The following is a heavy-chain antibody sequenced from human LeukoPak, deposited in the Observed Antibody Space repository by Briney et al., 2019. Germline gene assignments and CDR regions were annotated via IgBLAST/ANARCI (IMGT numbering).Heavy chain of an antibody. D-gene: IGHD3-3*01. CDR2: ISGSGGST. J-gene: IGHJ4*02. Sequence: GGSLRLSCAASGFTFSDYYMSWVRQAPGKGLEWVSAISGSGGSTYYADSVKGRFTISRDNSKNTLYLQMNSLRAEDTAVYYCAKAYDFWSGIDYWGQGTLVTVSS. CDR3: AKAYDFWSGIDY. CDR1: GFTFSDYY. V-gene: IGHV3-23*01.